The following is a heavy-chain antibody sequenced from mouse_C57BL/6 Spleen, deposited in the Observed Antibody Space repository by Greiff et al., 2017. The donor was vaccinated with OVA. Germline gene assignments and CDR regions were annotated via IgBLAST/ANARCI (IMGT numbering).Heavy chain of an antibody. V-gene: IGHV10-3*01. J-gene: IGHJ4*01. D-gene: IGHD2-2*01. CDR2: IRSKSSNYAT. CDR3: VRDQRYGYDADYAMDY. CDR1: GFTFNTYA. Sequence: EVQRVESGGGLVQPKGSLKLSCAASGFTFNTYAMHWVRQAPGKGLEWVARIRSKSSNYATYYADSVKDRFTISRDDSQSMLYLQMNNLKTEDTAMYYCVRDQRYGYDADYAMDYWGQGTSVTVSS.